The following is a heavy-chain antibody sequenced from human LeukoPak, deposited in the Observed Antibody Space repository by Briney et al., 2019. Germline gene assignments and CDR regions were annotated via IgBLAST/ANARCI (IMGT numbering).Heavy chain of an antibody. J-gene: IGHJ5*02. CDR2: ISGSGGST. V-gene: IGHV3-23*01. CDR1: GFTFSSYA. D-gene: IGHD4-17*01. Sequence: PGGSLRLSCAASGFTFSSYAMSWVRQAPGKGLEWVSAISGSGGSTYYADSVKGRFTISRDNSKNTLYLQMNSLRAEDTAVYYCAKAVYYGDYGGWFDPWGQGTLVTVSS. CDR3: AKAVYYGDYGGWFDP.